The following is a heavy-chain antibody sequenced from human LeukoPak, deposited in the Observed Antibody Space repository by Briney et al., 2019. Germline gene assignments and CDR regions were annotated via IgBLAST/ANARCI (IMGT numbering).Heavy chain of an antibody. CDR1: GGPISTYY. Sequence: PSETLSLTCTVSGGPISTYYWSWFRQPPGEGLEWIGYIYSTGSTDYNASLRSRVTISVDTSRTQFSLKLTSVIAADTAVYYCASTRGHSYGWGAFDIWGQGTMVTVSS. V-gene: IGHV4-4*09. CDR2: IYSTGST. J-gene: IGHJ3*02. D-gene: IGHD5-18*01. CDR3: ASTRGHSYGWGAFDI.